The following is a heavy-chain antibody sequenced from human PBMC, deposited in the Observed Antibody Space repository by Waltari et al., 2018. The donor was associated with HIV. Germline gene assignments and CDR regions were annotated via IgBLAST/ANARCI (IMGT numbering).Heavy chain of an antibody. Sequence: QVQLQESGPGLVKPSETLSLTCTVSGGSISSYYWSWIRQPPGKGLEWIGYIYYSGSTNYNPSLKSRVTISVDTSKNQFSLKLSSVTAADTAVYYCARHGEREVVVPAAIVSLLGWYFDLWGRGTLVTVSS. CDR3: ARHGEREVVVPAAIVSLLGWYFDL. V-gene: IGHV4-59*08. D-gene: IGHD2-2*02. J-gene: IGHJ2*01. CDR1: GGSISSYY. CDR2: IYYSGST.